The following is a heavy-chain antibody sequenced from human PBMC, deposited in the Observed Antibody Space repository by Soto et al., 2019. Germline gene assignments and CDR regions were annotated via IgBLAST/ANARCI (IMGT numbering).Heavy chain of an antibody. Sequence: GASVKVSCKASGDTLTRFGISWVRQAPGQGLEWMGWISAYNGNTKYAHKLQGRVTMTTDTSTSTAYMELRGLRSDDTAVYYCAADSSGSTADYYYYFGMDVWGQGTTVTSP. CDR3: AADSSGSTADYYYYFGMDV. CDR1: GDTLTRFG. D-gene: IGHD3-22*01. J-gene: IGHJ6*02. CDR2: ISAYNGNT. V-gene: IGHV1-18*01.